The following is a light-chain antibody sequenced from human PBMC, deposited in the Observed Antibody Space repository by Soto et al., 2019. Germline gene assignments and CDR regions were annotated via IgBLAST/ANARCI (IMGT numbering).Light chain of an antibody. CDR2: EES. Sequence: DIHLTQSPSFLSASVGDRVTITCRPCQAVPNNMAWYQQKPGKPPKLLIYEESTLHSGVPSRFSGRKSGTQFTLTIDSLQSEDVAIYYCHQYNNWPPQTFGQGTKVDIK. CDR1: QAVPNN. J-gene: IGKJ1*01. V-gene: IGKV1-9*01. CDR3: HQYNNWPPQT.